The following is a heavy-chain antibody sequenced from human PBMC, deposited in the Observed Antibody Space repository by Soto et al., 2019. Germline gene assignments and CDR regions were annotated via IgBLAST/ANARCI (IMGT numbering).Heavy chain of an antibody. CDR2: ISGYNGNT. Sequence: QVQLVQSGAEVKKPGASVKVSCKASGYTFTSYGISWVRQAPGQGLEWMGWISGYNGNTNYAQKLQGRVTMTTDTSTSTAYMELRSLRSDATAVYYCARVGQWRGGVYYYYYGMDVWGQGTTVTVSS. D-gene: IGHD6-19*01. CDR1: GYTFTSYG. CDR3: ARVGQWRGGVYYYYYGMDV. J-gene: IGHJ6*02. V-gene: IGHV1-18*01.